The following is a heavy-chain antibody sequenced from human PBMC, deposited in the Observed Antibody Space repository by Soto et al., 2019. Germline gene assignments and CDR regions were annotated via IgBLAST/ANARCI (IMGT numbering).Heavy chain of an antibody. CDR3: ARGLDWFDP. V-gene: IGHV4-59*08. CDR1: GGSISSYY. CDR2: IYYSGST. J-gene: IGHJ5*02. D-gene: IGHD3-16*01. Sequence: SETLSLTCTVSGGSISSYYWSWIRQPPGKGLEWIGYIYYSGSTNYNPSLKSRVTISVDTSKNQFSLKLIFVTAADTAVYYCARGLDWFDPWGQGTLVTVSS.